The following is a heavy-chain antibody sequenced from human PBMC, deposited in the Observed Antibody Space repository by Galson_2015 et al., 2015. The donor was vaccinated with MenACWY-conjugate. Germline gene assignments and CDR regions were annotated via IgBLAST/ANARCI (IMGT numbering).Heavy chain of an antibody. D-gene: IGHD1-1*01. Sequence: SLRLSCAASGFTFDSYRMSWVRQAPGKGLEWVTNINQDGGGTYYASSVKGRFAISKDNAGNSLYLQMNSLRAEDTAIYYCARIIHDGLDYWGQGTLVTVSS. J-gene: IGHJ4*02. CDR3: ARIIHDGLDY. CDR1: GFTFDSYR. V-gene: IGHV3-7*01. CDR2: INQDGGGT.